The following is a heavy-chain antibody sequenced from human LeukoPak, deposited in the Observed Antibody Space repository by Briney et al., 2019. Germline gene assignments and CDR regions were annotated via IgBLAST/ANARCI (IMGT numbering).Heavy chain of an antibody. D-gene: IGHD4/OR15-4a*01. J-gene: IGHJ3*02. CDR1: GGSFSGYY. V-gene: IGHV4-34*01. Sequence: PSETLSLXCAVYGGSFSGYYWSWIRQPPGKGLEWIGDINHSGSTNYNPSLKSRVTISVDTSKNQFSLKLSSVTAADTAVYYCARRPRLMVVTPHAFDIWGQGTMVTVSS. CDR3: ARRPRLMVVTPHAFDI. CDR2: INHSGST.